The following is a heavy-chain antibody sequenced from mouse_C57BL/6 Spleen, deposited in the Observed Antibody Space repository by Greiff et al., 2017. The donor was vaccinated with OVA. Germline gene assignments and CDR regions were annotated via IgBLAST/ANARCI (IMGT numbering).Heavy chain of an antibody. Sequence: VHLVESGAELARPGASVKLSCKASGYTFTSYGISWVKQRTGQGLEWIGEIYPRSGNTYYNEKFKGKATLTADKSSSTAYMELRSLTSEDSAVYFCARRDYSNRWFAYWGQGTLVTVSA. CDR1: GYTFTSYG. V-gene: IGHV1-81*01. CDR3: ARRDYSNRWFAY. J-gene: IGHJ3*01. D-gene: IGHD2-5*01. CDR2: IYPRSGNT.